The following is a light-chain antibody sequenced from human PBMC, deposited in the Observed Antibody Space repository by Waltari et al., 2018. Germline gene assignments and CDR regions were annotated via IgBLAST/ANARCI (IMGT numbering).Light chain of an antibody. V-gene: IGLV4-69*01. CDR3: QTGGHGTGV. CDR2: VNSDGRH. J-gene: IGLJ3*02. Sequence: QLVLTQAPSASASLGASVKLTCTLSSGHSSNVVAWHQQQPEKGPRYLMKVNSDGRHSKGDDIPDRFSGSSSGAGRYLTIASLQSEDEADYDCQTGGHGTGVFGGGTKLTVL. CDR1: SGHSSNV.